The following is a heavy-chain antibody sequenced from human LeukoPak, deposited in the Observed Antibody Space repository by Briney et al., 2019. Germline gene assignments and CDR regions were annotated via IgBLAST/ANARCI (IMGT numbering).Heavy chain of an antibody. CDR2: ISYDGSNK. Sequence: PGGSLRLSCAASGFTFSSYGMHWVRQAPGKGLEWVAVISYDGSNKYYADSVKGRFTISRDNSKNTLYLQMNSLRAEDTAVYYCARNGGDSSSWPILYYFDYWGQGTLVTVSS. J-gene: IGHJ4*02. D-gene: IGHD6-13*01. CDR3: ARNGGDSSSWPILYYFDY. V-gene: IGHV3-30*03. CDR1: GFTFSSYG.